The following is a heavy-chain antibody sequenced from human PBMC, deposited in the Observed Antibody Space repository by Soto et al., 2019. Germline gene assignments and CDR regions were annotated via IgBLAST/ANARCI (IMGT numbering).Heavy chain of an antibody. CDR1: HASVTSDY. CDR3: ARSPSRGIWYFDL. Sequence: QVQLQESGPGLVRPSETLSLTCYISHASVTSDYWNWIRQTPGKGLEWIGYISYLGITNYNRSLKSRVTIAAGTSDNQLSLEMRSVTAADTAVYYCARSPSRGIWYFDLWGRGALVAVSS. J-gene: IGHJ2*01. CDR2: ISYLGIT. V-gene: IGHV4-59*02. D-gene: IGHD3-16*01.